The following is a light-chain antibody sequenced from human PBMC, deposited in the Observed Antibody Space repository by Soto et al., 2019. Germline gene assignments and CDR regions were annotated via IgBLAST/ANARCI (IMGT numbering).Light chain of an antibody. CDR1: QNINTY. V-gene: IGKV1-39*01. J-gene: IGKJ4*01. Sequence: DLQLTQSPSSLSASVGDRVTITCRSSQNINTYLNWYQQRPGEPPKLLIYHASSLKSGVPSRFSGSASWKAFTLTISSLQPEDFGTYYCQQSSRMPPFGGGTKLDIK. CDR2: HAS. CDR3: QQSSRMPP.